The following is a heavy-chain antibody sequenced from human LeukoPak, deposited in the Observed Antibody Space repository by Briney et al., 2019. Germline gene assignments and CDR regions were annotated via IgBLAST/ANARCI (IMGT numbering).Heavy chain of an antibody. D-gene: IGHD3-22*01. CDR3: AREGPFTMIAASAFDI. V-gene: IGHV4-30-4*07. J-gene: IGHJ3*02. CDR1: GGSISSGVYS. CDR2: IYYGGNT. Sequence: PSETLSLTCAVSGGSISSGVYSWSWVRQPPGKGLEWIGYIYYGGNTYYNPSLKSRVTISVDTSKNQFSLKLSSVTAADTAVYYCAREGPFTMIAASAFDIWGQGTMVTVSS.